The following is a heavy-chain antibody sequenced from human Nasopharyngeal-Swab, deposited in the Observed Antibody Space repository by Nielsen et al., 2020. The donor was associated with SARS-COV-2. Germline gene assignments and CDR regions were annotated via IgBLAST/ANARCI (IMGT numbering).Heavy chain of an antibody. Sequence: GESLKISCAASGFTVSSNYMSWVRQAPGKGLEWVSVIYSGGSTYYADSVKGRFTISRHNSKNTLYLQMNSLRDEDTAVYYCAREGSSSQDYWGQGTLVTVSS. D-gene: IGHD6-13*01. J-gene: IGHJ4*02. CDR3: AREGSSSQDY. CDR1: GFTVSSNY. CDR2: IYSGGST. V-gene: IGHV3-53*01.